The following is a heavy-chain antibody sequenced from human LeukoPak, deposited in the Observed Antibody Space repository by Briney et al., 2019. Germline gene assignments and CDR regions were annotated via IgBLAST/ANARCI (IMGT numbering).Heavy chain of an antibody. CDR2: ISSSGSTI. Sequence: GSLRLFCAASGFTFSSYWMSWVRQAPGKGLEWVSYISSSGSTIYYADSVKGRFTISRDNAKNSLYLQMNSLRAEDTAVYYCARESALLQSDAFDIWGQGTMVTVSS. CDR1: GFTFSSYW. J-gene: IGHJ3*02. V-gene: IGHV3-48*04. CDR3: ARESALLQSDAFDI.